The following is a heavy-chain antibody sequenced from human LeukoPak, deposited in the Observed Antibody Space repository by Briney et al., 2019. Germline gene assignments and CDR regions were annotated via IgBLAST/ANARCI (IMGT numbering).Heavy chain of an antibody. J-gene: IGHJ3*02. Sequence: ASVKVSCKASGYTFTSYGISWVRQAPGQGLEWMGIINPSGGSTSYAQKFQGRVTMTRDMSTSTVYMELSSLRSEDTAVYYCARDRRPHYIAGPDDAFDIWGQGTMVTVSS. D-gene: IGHD6-13*01. CDR3: ARDRRPHYIAGPDDAFDI. V-gene: IGHV1-46*01. CDR2: INPSGGST. CDR1: GYTFTSYG.